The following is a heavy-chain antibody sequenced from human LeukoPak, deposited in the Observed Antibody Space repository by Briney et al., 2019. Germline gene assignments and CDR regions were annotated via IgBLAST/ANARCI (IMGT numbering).Heavy chain of an antibody. D-gene: IGHD1-7*01. J-gene: IGHJ4*02. CDR2: INSDGRST. Sequence: GGSLRLSCVASGFTFNTYWMHWVRQAPGKGLVWVARINSDGRSTSYADSVKGRFTISRDNARKTLYLQMNSLRDEETAVYYCARDQGGTTRIDYWGQGTPVTVSS. V-gene: IGHV3-74*01. CDR1: GFTFNTYW. CDR3: ARDQGGTTRIDY.